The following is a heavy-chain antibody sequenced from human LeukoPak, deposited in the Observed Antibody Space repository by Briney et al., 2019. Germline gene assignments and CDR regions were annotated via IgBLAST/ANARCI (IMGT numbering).Heavy chain of an antibody. D-gene: IGHD3-10*01. CDR1: GFSFSTSGVG. CDR3: AHRSITMVRGVRRGWFDP. V-gene: IGHV2-5*02. Sequence: SGPTLLKPTPTLTLTCTFSGFSFSTSGVGVGWIRQPPGKALEWLALIYWDDDKRYSPSLKSRLTITKDTSKNQVVLTMTNMDPVDTATYYCAHRSITMVRGVRRGWFDPWGQGTLVTVSS. CDR2: IYWDDDK. J-gene: IGHJ5*02.